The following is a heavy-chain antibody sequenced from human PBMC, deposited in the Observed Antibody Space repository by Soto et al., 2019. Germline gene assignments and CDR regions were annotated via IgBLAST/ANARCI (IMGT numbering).Heavy chain of an antibody. CDR2: IPYDGSNK. V-gene: IGHV3-30*18. Sequence: GGSLRLSCAASGFTFSSYGMHWVRQAPGKGLEWVAVIPYDGSNKYYADSVKGRFTISRDNSKNTLYLQMNSLRAEDTAVYYCAKDSSPPYYYDSSGYYYYYYYGMDVWGQGTTVTVSS. J-gene: IGHJ6*02. CDR3: AKDSSPPYYYDSSGYYYYYYYGMDV. CDR1: GFTFSSYG. D-gene: IGHD3-22*01.